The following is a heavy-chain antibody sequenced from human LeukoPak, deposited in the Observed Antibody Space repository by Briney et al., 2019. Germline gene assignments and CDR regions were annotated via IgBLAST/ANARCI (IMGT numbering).Heavy chain of an antibody. D-gene: IGHD1-26*01. V-gene: IGHV3-9*01. CDR3: AGANYYGMDV. CDR2: ISWNSGSI. Sequence: PGRSLRLSCAASGFTFDDYAMHWVRQAPGKGLEWVSGISWNSGSIGYADSVKGRFTISRDNAKNSLYLQMNSLRAEDTAVYYCAGANYYGMDVWGQGTTVTVSS. J-gene: IGHJ6*02. CDR1: GFTFDDYA.